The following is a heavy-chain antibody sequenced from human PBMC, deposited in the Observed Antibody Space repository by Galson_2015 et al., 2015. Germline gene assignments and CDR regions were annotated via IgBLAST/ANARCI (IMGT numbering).Heavy chain of an antibody. D-gene: IGHD1-14*01. J-gene: IGHJ3*01. V-gene: IGHV5-51*01. CDR1: GYSFSDYW. CDR2: IYPSDSDT. CDR3: ARHSVDASTGT. Sequence: KVSCKGSGYSFSDYWVAWVRQRSGKGLEWRGIIYPSDSDTRSSQSFQGRVTISADTSISTAYLQWASLKASDTATYYCARHSVDASTGTWGQGTLVTVSS.